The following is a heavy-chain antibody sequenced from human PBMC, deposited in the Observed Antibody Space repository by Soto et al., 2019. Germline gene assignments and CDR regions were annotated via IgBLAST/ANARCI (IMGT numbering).Heavy chain of an antibody. D-gene: IGHD6-13*01. J-gene: IGHJ4*02. CDR1: GFIFSNHA. V-gene: IGHV3-23*01. CDR2: ISAGGNLI. CDR3: AKRQGIGAAAKNFDF. Sequence: GGSLRLSCAASGFIFSNHAMSWVRQVPGQGLEWVSGISAGGNLIYYADSVRGRFTMSRDNSKNMLYLQMNSLRAEDTAVYFCAKRQGIGAAAKNFDFWGQGARVTVSS.